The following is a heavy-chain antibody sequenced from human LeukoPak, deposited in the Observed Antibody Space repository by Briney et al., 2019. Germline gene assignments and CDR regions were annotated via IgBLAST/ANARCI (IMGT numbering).Heavy chain of an antibody. V-gene: IGHV3-30*18. CDR3: AKDAQHYLLNWYFDL. Sequence: GSLRLSCAASGFTFSSYGMHWVRQAPGKGLEWVAVISYDGSNKYYADSVKGRFTISRDNSKNTLYLQMNSLRAEDTAVYYCAKDAQHYLLNWYFDLWGRGTLVTVSS. D-gene: IGHD3-3*02. CDR2: ISYDGSNK. CDR1: GFTFSSYG. J-gene: IGHJ2*01.